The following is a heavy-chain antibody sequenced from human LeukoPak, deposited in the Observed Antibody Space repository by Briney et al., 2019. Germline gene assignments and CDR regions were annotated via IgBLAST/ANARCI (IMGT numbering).Heavy chain of an antibody. CDR2: INPSGGST. CDR1: GYTFTSYY. Sequence: ASVKVSCKASGYTFTSYYMHWVRQAPGQGLEWMGIINPSGGSTSYAQKFQGRVTMTRDTSTSTAYMELSSLRSEDTAVYYYARDRSVVTAILHYYYYGMDVWGQGTTVTVSS. D-gene: IGHD2-21*02. J-gene: IGHJ6*02. CDR3: ARDRSVVTAILHYYYYGMDV. V-gene: IGHV1-46*01.